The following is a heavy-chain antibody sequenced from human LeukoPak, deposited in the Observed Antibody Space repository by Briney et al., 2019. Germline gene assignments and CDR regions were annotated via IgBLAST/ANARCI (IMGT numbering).Heavy chain of an antibody. V-gene: IGHV3-74*01. J-gene: IGHJ6*04. CDR1: GFTFSSYW. CDR2: INSDGSST. Sequence: GGSLRLSCAASGFTFSSYWMHWVRQAPGKGLVWVSRINSDGSSTSYADSVKGRFTISRDNAKNTLYLQMNSLRAEDTAVYYCARDRDYGSGSYSLYYYYGMDVWGKGTTVTVSS. D-gene: IGHD3-10*01. CDR3: ARDRDYGSGSYSLYYYYGMDV.